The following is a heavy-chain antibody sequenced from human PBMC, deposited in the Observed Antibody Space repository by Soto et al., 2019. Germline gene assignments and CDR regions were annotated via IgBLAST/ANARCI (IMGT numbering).Heavy chain of an antibody. J-gene: IGHJ6*03. CDR1: GDSVSSNSVG. CDR2: TYYRSKWYN. CDR3: ARGSWDDVTGHYYMDV. V-gene: IGHV6-1*01. Sequence: QVQLQQSGPGLVKPSQTLSLTCDISGDSVSSNSVGWNWIRQTPSRGLEWLGRTYYRSKWYNNYALSVKSRVTVNPDTAKNQFSLQLNSVTPEDTAVYYCARGSWDDVTGHYYMDVWGKGTTVTVSS. D-gene: IGHD1-1*01.